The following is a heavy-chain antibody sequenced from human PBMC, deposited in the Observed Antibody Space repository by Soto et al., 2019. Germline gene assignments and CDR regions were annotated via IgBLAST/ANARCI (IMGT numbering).Heavy chain of an antibody. CDR3: AHSRKSYYDILTGYNY. V-gene: IGHV2-5*02. CDR1: GFSLSTSGVG. Sequence: FGPTLVNPTQTLTLTCTFSGFSLSTSGVGVAWIRQPPGKALEWLALIYWDDDKRYSPSLKSRLTITKDTSKNQVVLTMTNMDPGGTATYYCAHSRKSYYDILTGYNYWGQGTLVTVSS. J-gene: IGHJ4*02. D-gene: IGHD3-9*01. CDR2: IYWDDDK.